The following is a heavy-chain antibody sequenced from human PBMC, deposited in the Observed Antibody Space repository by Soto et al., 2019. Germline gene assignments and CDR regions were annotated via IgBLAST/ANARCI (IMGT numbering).Heavy chain of an antibody. CDR1: GFTFSSHA. CDR3: VKAGYYGDSYFDS. J-gene: IGHJ4*01. CDR2: NGATGGST. D-gene: IGHD4-17*01. V-gene: IGHV3-23*01. Sequence: GGSLRLSCAASGFTFSSHAMSWVRQAPGKGLEWVSANGATGGSTYYADSVKGRFTISRDNSMNTLFLQMNSLRAEDTAVYYCVKAGYYGDSYFDSWGHGTLVTVSS.